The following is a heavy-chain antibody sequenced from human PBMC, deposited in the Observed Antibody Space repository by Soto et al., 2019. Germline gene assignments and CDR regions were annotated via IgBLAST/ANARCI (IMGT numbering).Heavy chain of an antibody. J-gene: IGHJ6*02. CDR1: GFTFSSYS. V-gene: IGHV3-21*01. CDR3: ASNAKDWNYYYGMDV. CDR2: ISSSSSYI. D-gene: IGHD1-1*01. Sequence: GVFLRLSCAASGFTFSSYSMNWVRQAPGKGLEWVSSISSSSSYIYYADSVKGRFTISRDNAKNSLYLQMNSLRAEDTAVYYCASNAKDWNYYYGMDVWGQGTTVTVSS.